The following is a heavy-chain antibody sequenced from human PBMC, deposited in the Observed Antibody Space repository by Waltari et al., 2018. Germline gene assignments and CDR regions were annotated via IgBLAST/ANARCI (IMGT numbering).Heavy chain of an antibody. Sequence: QVQLQESGPGLVKPSETLSLTCTVSNGSSNNFYCSWIRQPPGKGLEWIGYAYFSGPTTYNPSLKSRVTISVDTSKNQFSLKLTSVTAADTATYYCARGGLRYYDSGSQPYNWFGPWGQGIMVSVSS. J-gene: IGHJ5*02. CDR2: AYFSGPT. CDR1: NGSSNNFY. D-gene: IGHD3-10*01. CDR3: ARGGLRYYDSGSQPYNWFGP. V-gene: IGHV4-59*01.